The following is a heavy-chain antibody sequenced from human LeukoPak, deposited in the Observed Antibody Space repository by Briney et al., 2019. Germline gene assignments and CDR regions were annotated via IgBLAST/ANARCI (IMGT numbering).Heavy chain of an antibody. J-gene: IGHJ6*03. Sequence: SETLSLTCTVSGGSISSYYWSWIRQPPGKGLEWIGYIYYSGSTNYNPSLKSRVTISVDTSKNQFSLELSSVTAADTAVYYCARAPVPFRRYYYYMDVWGKGTTVTVSS. CDR2: IYYSGST. CDR1: GGSISSYY. V-gene: IGHV4-59*01. CDR3: ARAPVPFRRYYYYMDV. D-gene: IGHD3-10*01.